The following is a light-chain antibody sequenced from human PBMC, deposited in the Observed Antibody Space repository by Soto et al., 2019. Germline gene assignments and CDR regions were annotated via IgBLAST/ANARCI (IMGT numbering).Light chain of an antibody. CDR3: QHRSNWPPIT. Sequence: EIVLTQSPATLSLSPGERATLSCRASQSVDYYLAWYQQKPGQAPRLLIFDASNRATGIPARFSGSGSGTDCSLTISSLAPEDFAVDYCQHRSNWPPITFGQGTRLEIK. V-gene: IGKV3-11*01. CDR2: DAS. CDR1: QSVDYY. J-gene: IGKJ5*01.